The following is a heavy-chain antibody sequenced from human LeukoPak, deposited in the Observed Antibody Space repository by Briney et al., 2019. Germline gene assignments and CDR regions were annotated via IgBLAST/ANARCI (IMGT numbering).Heavy chain of an antibody. CDR3: AKQLGYCSDGSCYFPY. CDR2: ISNNGGYT. D-gene: IGHD2-15*01. Sequence: GGSLRLSCAASGFTFSSSAMSWVRQAPGKGLEWVSAISNNGGYTYYADSVQGRFTISRDNSKSTLCLQMNCLRAEDTAVYYCAKQLGYCSDGSCYFPYWGQGTLVTVSS. V-gene: IGHV3-23*01. CDR1: GFTFSSSA. J-gene: IGHJ4*02.